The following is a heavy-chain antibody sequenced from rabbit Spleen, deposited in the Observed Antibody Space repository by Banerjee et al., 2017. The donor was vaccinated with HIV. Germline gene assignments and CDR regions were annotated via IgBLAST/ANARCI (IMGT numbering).Heavy chain of an antibody. Sequence: QEHLVEYGGDLVKPEGSLTLTCKASGFSFSNGYDMCWVRQAPGKGLEWIGCIYTGNGKTYYASWAKGRFTISKTSSTTVTLQMTSLTAADTATYFCARDAGTGDYIDVYFNLWGPGTLVTVS. CDR2: IYTGNGKT. V-gene: IGHV1S45*01. D-gene: IGHD4-2*01. CDR3: ARDAGTGDYIDVYFNL. CDR1: GFSFSNGYD. J-gene: IGHJ4*01.